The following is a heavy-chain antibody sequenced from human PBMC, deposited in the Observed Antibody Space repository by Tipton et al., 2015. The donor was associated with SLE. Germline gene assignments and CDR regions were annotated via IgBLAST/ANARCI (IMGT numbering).Heavy chain of an antibody. J-gene: IGHJ3*02. CDR1: GFTFSNYW. Sequence: SLRLSCAASGFTFSNYWMTWVRQAPGRGLEWVAFIRSDGSDKHYADSVKGRFTISRDNAKNTLYLQMNSLRAEDTAVYYCATGPSSAFDMWGQGTMVTVSS. CDR3: ATGPSSAFDM. V-gene: IGHV3-30*02. D-gene: IGHD2-15*01. CDR2: IRSDGSDK.